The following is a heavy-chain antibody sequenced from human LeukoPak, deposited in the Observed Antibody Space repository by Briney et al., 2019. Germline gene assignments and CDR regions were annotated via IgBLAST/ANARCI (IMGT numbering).Heavy chain of an antibody. CDR1: GFTFSSYG. J-gene: IGHJ4*02. V-gene: IGHV3-30*02. D-gene: IGHD2-21*02. CDR3: ARASCGGDCPFDY. Sequence: GGSLRLSCAASGFTFSSYGMHWVRQAPGKGLEWVAFIRYDGSNKYYADSVRGRFTISRDNFKNTLYLQMNSLRAEDTALYYCARASCGGDCPFDYWGQGTLVTVSS. CDR2: IRYDGSNK.